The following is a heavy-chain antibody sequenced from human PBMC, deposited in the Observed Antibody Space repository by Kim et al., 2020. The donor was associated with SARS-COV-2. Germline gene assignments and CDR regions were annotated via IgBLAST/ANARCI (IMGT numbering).Heavy chain of an antibody. D-gene: IGHD3-10*01. CDR1: GFTFSSYG. CDR3: AKEGTGDRTGRAFDI. V-gene: IGHV3-33*06. CDR2: IWYDGSNK. Sequence: GGSLRLSCAASGFTFSSYGMHWVRQAPGKGLEWVAVIWYDGSNKYYADSVKGRFTISRDNSKNTLYLLMNSVRAEDTAVYYCAKEGTGDRTGRAFDIWGQGTMVTVSS. J-gene: IGHJ3*02.